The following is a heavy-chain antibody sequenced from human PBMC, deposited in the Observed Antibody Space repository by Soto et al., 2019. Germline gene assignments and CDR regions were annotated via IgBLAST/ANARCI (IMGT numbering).Heavy chain of an antibody. V-gene: IGHV4-30-2*01. CDR3: ARDSRLGFPDY. CDR2: IYHSGST. D-gene: IGHD3-16*01. CDR1: GGSISSGGYS. J-gene: IGHJ4*02. Sequence: PSETLSLTCAVSGGSISSGGYSWSWIRQPPGKGLEWIGYIYHSGSTYYNPSLKSRVTISVDRSKNQFSLKLSSVTAADTAVYYGARDSRLGFPDYWGQGTLVTVAS.